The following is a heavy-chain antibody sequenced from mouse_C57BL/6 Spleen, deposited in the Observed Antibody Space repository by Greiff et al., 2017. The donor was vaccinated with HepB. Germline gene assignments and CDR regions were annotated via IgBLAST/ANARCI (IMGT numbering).Heavy chain of an antibody. D-gene: IGHD1-1*01. CDR3: TRPITTVVAPDWYFDV. CDR1: GFTFSDAW. V-gene: IGHV6-6*01. CDR2: IRNKANNHAT. J-gene: IGHJ1*03. Sequence: EVKLMESGGGLVQPGGSMKLSCAASGFTFSDAWMDWVRQSPEKGLEWVAEIRNKANNHATYYAESVKGRFTISRDDSKSSVYLQMNSLRAEDTGIYYCTRPITTVVAPDWYFDVWGTGTTVTVSS.